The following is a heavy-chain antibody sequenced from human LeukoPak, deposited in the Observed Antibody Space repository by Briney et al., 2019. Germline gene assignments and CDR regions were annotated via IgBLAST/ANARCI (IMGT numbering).Heavy chain of an antibody. J-gene: IGHJ4*02. V-gene: IGHV3-30*02. CDR3: ANAETYYYDSSAY. Sequence: GGSLRLSCAASGFTFSSYGMHWVRQAPGKGLEWVAFIRFDGSYKNYAGSVKGRFTISRDNSKNTLYLQMNSLRTEDTAVYYCANAETYYYDSSAYWGQGTLVTVSS. CDR1: GFTFSSYG. D-gene: IGHD3-22*01. CDR2: IRFDGSYK.